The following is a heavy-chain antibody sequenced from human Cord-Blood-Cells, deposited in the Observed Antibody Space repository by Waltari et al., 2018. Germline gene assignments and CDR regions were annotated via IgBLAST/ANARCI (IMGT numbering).Heavy chain of an antibody. CDR1: ESPFTAYH. V-gene: IGHV1-2*02. J-gene: IGHJ4*02. CDR2: INPNSGGT. CDR3: ARTLLMYYDILTGYYDY. Sequence: QLQLVQSGAEVNKPRASVQVSCTASESPFTAYHMPWVPHAPGQGLEWLGWINPNSGGTNYAQKFQGRVTMTRETSISTAYMELSRLRSDDTAVYYCARTLLMYYDILTGYYDYWGQGTLVTVSS. D-gene: IGHD3-9*01.